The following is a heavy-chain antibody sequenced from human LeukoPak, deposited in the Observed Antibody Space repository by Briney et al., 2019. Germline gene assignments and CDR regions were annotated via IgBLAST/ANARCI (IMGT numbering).Heavy chain of an antibody. J-gene: IGHJ4*02. CDR2: ISYDGSNK. CDR1: GFTFSSYG. Sequence: PGGSLRLSCAASGFTFSSYGMHWVRQAPGKGLEWVAVISYDGSNKYYADSVKGRFTISRDNSKNTLYLQMNSLRAEDTAVYYCAAPPCGGDCYSFNFDYWGQGTLVTVSS. CDR3: AAPPCGGDCYSFNFDY. V-gene: IGHV3-30*03. D-gene: IGHD2-21*02.